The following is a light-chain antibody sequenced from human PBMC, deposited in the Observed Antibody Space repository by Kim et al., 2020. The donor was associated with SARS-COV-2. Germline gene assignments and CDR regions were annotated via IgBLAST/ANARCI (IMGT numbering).Light chain of an antibody. CDR2: DVS. V-gene: IGLV2-14*03. Sequence: QSITISCTGTSSDVGGYNYVSWYQQHPGKAPKLMIYDVSNRPSGVSNRFSGSKSGNTASMTISGLQAEDEADYYCSSYTSSSTRVFGGGTQLTVL. J-gene: IGLJ3*02. CDR3: SSYTSSSTRV. CDR1: SSDVGGYNY.